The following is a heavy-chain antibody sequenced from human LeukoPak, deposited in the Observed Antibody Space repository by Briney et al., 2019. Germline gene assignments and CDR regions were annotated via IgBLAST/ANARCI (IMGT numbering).Heavy chain of an antibody. J-gene: IGHJ3*02. CDR1: GGSISSYY. CDR2: IYYSGST. Sequence: SETLSLTCTVSGGSISSYYWSWIRQPPGKGLEWIGYIYYSGSTNYNPSLKSRVTISVDTSKNQFSLKLSSVTAADTAVYYCARGVVVRGTDAFDIWGQGTMVTVSS. CDR3: ARGVVVRGTDAFDI. V-gene: IGHV4-59*08. D-gene: IGHD2-15*01.